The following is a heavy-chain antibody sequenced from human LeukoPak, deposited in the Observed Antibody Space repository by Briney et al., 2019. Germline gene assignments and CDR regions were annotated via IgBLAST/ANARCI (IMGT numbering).Heavy chain of an antibody. CDR2: IKQDGSEK. V-gene: IGHV3-7*01. D-gene: IGHD3-22*01. Sequence: PGRSLRLSCAASGFTFSSYWMSWVRQAPGKGLEWVANIKQDGSEKYYVDSVKGRFTISRDTAKNSLYLQMNSLRAEDTAVYYCARLRRYNIVVITYFDYWGQGTLVTVSS. J-gene: IGHJ4*02. CDR1: GFTFSSYW. CDR3: ARLRRYNIVVITYFDY.